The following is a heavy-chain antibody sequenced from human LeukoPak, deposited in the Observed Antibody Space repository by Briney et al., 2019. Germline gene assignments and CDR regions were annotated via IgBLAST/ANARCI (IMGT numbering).Heavy chain of an antibody. Sequence: VESLKISCKGSGYSFTSYWIGWVRQMTGKGLEWMGIIYPGDSDTRYSPYFQGQVTISADKSISTAYLQWSSLKASDTAMYYCARLGGDYGDHLDYWGQGTLVTVSS. J-gene: IGHJ4*02. CDR2: IYPGDSDT. V-gene: IGHV5-51*01. D-gene: IGHD4-17*01. CDR1: GYSFTSYW. CDR3: ARLGGDYGDHLDY.